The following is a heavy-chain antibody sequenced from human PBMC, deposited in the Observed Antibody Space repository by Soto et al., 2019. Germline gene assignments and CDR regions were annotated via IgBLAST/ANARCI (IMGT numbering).Heavy chain of an antibody. CDR3: QGGDF. Sequence: PSETLSLTCAVSGGSFRGYFWGWIRQFPAKGLEWIGEINDSGNTYYNPSFKSRLTISVDTSTSQISLRLTSVTAADSAVYYCQGGDFWGQGTRVTVSS. J-gene: IGHJ4*02. V-gene: IGHV4-34*01. D-gene: IGHD3-16*01. CDR1: GGSFRGYF. CDR2: INDSGNT.